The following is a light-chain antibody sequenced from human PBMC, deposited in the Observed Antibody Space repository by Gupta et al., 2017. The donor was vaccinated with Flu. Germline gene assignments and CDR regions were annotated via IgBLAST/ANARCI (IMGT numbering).Light chain of an antibody. CDR1: QSVSGRR. CDR2: GAS. V-gene: IGKV3-20*01. CDR3: QQYSISPLT. J-gene: IGKJ3*01. Sequence: IVLTQSPGTLSLSPGERATLSCRASQSVSGRRLAWYQQTPGQAPRLIIHGASNRAAGIPERFSGSASGTDFTLIISRMEPEDFAVYYCQQYSISPLTFGPGTKVEIK.